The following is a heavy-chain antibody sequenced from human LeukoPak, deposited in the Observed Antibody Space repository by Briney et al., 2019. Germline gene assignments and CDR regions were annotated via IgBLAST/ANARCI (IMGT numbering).Heavy chain of an antibody. J-gene: IGHJ4*02. Sequence: HPAGSLRLSCAASGFTFSSYAMSWIRQAPGKGLEWVWLISNSGDRTYYADSVKGRFNISRDNSTTTLCLQMTSLSAVHSALNCCSTDFDYLLQG. CDR3: STDFDY. V-gene: IGHV3-23*01. CDR1: GFTFSSYA. CDR2: ISNSGDRT.